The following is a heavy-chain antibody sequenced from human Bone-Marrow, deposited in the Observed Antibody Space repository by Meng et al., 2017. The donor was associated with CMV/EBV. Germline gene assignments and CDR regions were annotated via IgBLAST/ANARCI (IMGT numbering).Heavy chain of an antibody. J-gene: IGHJ4*02. CDR1: YY. V-gene: IGHV1-2*02. CDR3: ARSYISVFGVVIIGQAGKFDH. CDR2: INPNSGGT. Sequence: YYIHWVRQAPGQGLEWVGWINPNSGGTNYAKRFQGRVTMTSDTSISTVYMELNRLTSDDTAVYFCARSYISVFGVVIIGQAGKFDHWGWGTLVTVSS. D-gene: IGHD3-3*01.